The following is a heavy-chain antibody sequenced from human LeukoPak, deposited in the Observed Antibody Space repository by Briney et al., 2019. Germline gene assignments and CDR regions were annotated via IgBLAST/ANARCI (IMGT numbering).Heavy chain of an antibody. V-gene: IGHV4-39*07. CDR3: ARESGWLHDAFDI. D-gene: IGHD6-19*01. CDR1: GGSISSSSYY. J-gene: IGHJ3*02. Sequence: PSETLSLTCTVSGGSISSSSYYWGGIRQPPGKGLEWIGSIYYSGSTYYNPSLKSRVTISVDTSKNQFSLKLSSVTAADTAVYYCARESGWLHDAFDIWGQGTMVTVSS. CDR2: IYYSGST.